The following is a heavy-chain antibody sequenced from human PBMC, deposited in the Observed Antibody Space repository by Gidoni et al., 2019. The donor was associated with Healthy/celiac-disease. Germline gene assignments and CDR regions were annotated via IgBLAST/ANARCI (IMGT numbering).Heavy chain of an antibody. V-gene: IGHV1-69*06. Sequence: QVQLVQSGDEVKKPGSSVKVACKASGGTFSSYASSWVRQAPGQGLEWMGGIIPIFGTANYAQKFQGRVTITADKSTSTAYMELSSLRSEDTAVYYCARGGFFDYGDLFPPDYWGQGTLVTVSS. CDR1: GGTFSSYA. CDR2: IIPIFGTA. D-gene: IGHD4-17*01. J-gene: IGHJ4*02. CDR3: ARGGFFDYGDLFPPDY.